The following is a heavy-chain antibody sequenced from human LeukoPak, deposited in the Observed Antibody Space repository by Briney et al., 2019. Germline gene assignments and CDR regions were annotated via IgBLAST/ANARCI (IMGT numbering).Heavy chain of an antibody. J-gene: IGHJ4*02. D-gene: IGHD3-22*01. V-gene: IGHV4-34*01. Sequence: SETLSLTCAVYGGSFSGYYWSWIRQPPGKGLEWIGEINHSGSTNYNPSLKSRVTISVDTSKNQFSLKLSSVTAADTAVYYCARTQQYDSSPFDYWGQGTLVTVSS. CDR3: ARTQQYDSSPFDY. CDR2: INHSGST. CDR1: GGSFSGYY.